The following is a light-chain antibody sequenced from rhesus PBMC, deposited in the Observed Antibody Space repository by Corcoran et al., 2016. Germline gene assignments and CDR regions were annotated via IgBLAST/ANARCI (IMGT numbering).Light chain of an antibody. V-gene: IGKV1-74*01. Sequence: DIQVTQSPSYLSASVGDRVTITCRASENVNNYLNWYQQKPGKAPKLLISKASTLLSGVPSRFSGSGSGTDYTFTISSLQPEDVASYYCQQGYGTPFTFGPGTKLDIK. CDR3: QQGYGTPFT. CDR1: ENVNNY. J-gene: IGKJ3*01. CDR2: KAS.